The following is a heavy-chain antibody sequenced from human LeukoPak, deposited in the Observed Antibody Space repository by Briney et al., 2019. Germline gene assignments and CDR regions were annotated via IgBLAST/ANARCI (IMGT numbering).Heavy chain of an antibody. CDR1: GPSISPLY. J-gene: IGHJ4*02. V-gene: IGHV4-59*11. CDR2: IYYNATT. Sequence: KPSETLSLTRTVFGPSISPLYCGSVRQPPGKWLEFIEYIYYNATTTYNPSLKSPVTLSMHTSKSQFPLKLSSVTAADTAVYYCARGGVAAKYYFDYWSQGTLVTVSS. D-gene: IGHD3-10*01. CDR3: ARGGVAAKYYFDY.